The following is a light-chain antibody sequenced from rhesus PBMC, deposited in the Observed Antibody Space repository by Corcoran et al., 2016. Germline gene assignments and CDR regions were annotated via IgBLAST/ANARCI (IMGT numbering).Light chain of an antibody. CDR2: DAS. V-gene: IGKV1-38*01. J-gene: IGKJ4*01. CDR3: QQRNGYPLT. Sequence: DIQLTQSPSSLSASVGDRVTITCRASQGISSYLAWYQQKPGKAPKLLINDASNLQSGVPSRFSGSGAWTDCTLTISSLQAEDFAVYYCQQRNGYPLTFGGGTKVEIK. CDR1: QGISSY.